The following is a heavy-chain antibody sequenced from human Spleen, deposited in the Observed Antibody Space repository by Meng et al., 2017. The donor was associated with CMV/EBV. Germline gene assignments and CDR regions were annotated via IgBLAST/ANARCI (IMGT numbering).Heavy chain of an antibody. CDR1: GFTFSDYY. Sequence: GGSLRLSCAASGFTFSDYYMNWIRQAPGKGLEWVSYISSSSDTIYYADSVKGRFTIFRDNAKSSLYLQMNSLRAEDTAVYHCVREQYGDLGDAFDIWGQGTKVTVSS. V-gene: IGHV3-11*04. J-gene: IGHJ3*02. D-gene: IGHD4-17*01. CDR3: VREQYGDLGDAFDI. CDR2: ISSSSDTI.